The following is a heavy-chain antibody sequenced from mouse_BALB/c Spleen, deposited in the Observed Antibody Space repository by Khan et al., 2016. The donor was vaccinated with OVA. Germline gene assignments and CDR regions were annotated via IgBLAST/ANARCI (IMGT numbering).Heavy chain of an antibody. J-gene: IGHJ3*01. CDR2: IDPANGNT. CDR1: GFNIKDTY. V-gene: IGHV14-3*02. Sequence: EVELVESGAELVKPGASVKLSCTASGFNIKDTYMHWVKQRPEQGLVWSGRIDPANGNTKYDPKFQGKATITADTSSNTAYLQLSSLTSEDTAVYYCARDYGDVFAYWGQGTLVTVSA. CDR3: ARDYGDVFAY. D-gene: IGHD2-4*01.